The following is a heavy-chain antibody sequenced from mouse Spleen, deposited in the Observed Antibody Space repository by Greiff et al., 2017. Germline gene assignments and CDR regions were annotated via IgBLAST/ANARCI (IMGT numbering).Heavy chain of an antibody. CDR3: ARRGSGYLYAMDY. Sequence: QVQLQQPGAELVKPGASVKMSCKASGYTFTSYWITWVKQRPGQGLEWIGDIYPGSGSTNYNEKFKSKATLTVDTSSSTAYMQLSSLTSEDSAVYYCARRGSGYLYAMDYWGQGTSVTVSS. CDR2: IYPGSGST. V-gene: IGHV1-55*01. D-gene: IGHD2-2*01. CDR1: GYTFTSYW. J-gene: IGHJ4*01.